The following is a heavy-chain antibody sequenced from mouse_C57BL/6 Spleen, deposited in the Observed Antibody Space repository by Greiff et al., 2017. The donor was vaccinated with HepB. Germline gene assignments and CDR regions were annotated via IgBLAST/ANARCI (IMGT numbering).Heavy chain of an antibody. CDR3: SRSDQAWFAY. Sequence: VQLQQSGPELVKPGASVKISCKASGYTFTDYYMNWVKQSHGKSLEWIGDINPNNGGTRYNQKFKGKATWTVDKSSSTAYMELRSLTSEDSAVYYCSRSDQAWFAYWGQGTLVSVSA. V-gene: IGHV1-26*01. CDR1: GYTFTDYY. D-gene: IGHD3-2*02. J-gene: IGHJ3*01. CDR2: INPNNGGT.